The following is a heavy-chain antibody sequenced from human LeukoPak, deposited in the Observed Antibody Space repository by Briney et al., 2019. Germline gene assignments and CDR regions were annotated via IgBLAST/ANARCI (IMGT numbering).Heavy chain of an antibody. D-gene: IGHD6-6*01. CDR1: GFTFSGFW. V-gene: IGHV3-7*03. CDR2: INPDGSEG. Sequence: SGGSLRLSCAVSGFTFSGFWMSWSRQAPGKGLEWVASINPDGSEGYYADVVKGRFTISRDNAKNSLYLQINSLRAEDTAVYYCARSSYSSSSSVWGQGTMVTVSS. J-gene: IGHJ3*01. CDR3: ARSSYSSSSSV.